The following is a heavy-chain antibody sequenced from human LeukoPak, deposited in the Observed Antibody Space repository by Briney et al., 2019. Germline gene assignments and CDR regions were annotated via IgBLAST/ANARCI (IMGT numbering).Heavy chain of an antibody. CDR1: EFNFSFYW. CDR2: ISYDGSNK. CDR3: AKGIMDV. J-gene: IGHJ6*02. V-gene: IGHV3-30*18. Sequence: PGGSLRLSCAASEFNFSFYWMTWVRQAPGKGLEWVAVISYDGSNKYYADSVKGRFTISRDNSKNTLYLQMNSLRAEDTAVYYCAKGIMDVWGQGTTVTVSS.